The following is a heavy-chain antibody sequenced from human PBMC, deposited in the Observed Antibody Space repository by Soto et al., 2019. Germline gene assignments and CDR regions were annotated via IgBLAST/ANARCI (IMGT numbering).Heavy chain of an antibody. Sequence: PGGSLRLSCAASGFTFSSYSMNWVRQAPGKGLEWVSSISSSSSYIYYADSVKGRFTISRDNTKNSLYLQMSSLRDEDTAVYYCARTITMVGGPSYYYGMDVWGQGTTVTVSS. CDR1: GFTFSSYS. V-gene: IGHV3-21*01. D-gene: IGHD3-10*01. CDR2: ISSSSSYI. J-gene: IGHJ6*02. CDR3: ARTITMVGGPSYYYGMDV.